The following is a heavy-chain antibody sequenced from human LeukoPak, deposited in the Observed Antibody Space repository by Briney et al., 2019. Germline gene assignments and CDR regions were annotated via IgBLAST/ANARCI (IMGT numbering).Heavy chain of an antibody. Sequence: GGSLRLSCAASGFTFSSYGMHWVRQAPGKGLEWVSAISGSGGSTYYADSVKGRFTISRDNSKNTLYLQMNSLRAEDTAVYYCAKVGGPSFYLYNAFDIWGQGTMVTVSS. CDR3: AKVGGPSFYLYNAFDI. J-gene: IGHJ3*02. CDR1: GFTFSSYG. CDR2: ISGSGGST. D-gene: IGHD3-10*01. V-gene: IGHV3-23*01.